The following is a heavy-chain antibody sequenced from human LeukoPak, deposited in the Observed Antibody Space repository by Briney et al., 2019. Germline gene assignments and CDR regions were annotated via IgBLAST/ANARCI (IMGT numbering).Heavy chain of an antibody. Sequence: ASVKVSCKASGYTFTNYDINWVRQATGQGLEWMGWMNPNSGTTGYAQKFLGRVTITRNTSVSTTYMELSSLRSEDTAVYYCAIYSTPSRDYYYYMDVWGKGTTVTVSS. CDR2: MNPNSGTT. V-gene: IGHV1-8*03. CDR1: GYTFTNYD. J-gene: IGHJ6*03. D-gene: IGHD4-11*01. CDR3: AIYSTPSRDYYYYMDV.